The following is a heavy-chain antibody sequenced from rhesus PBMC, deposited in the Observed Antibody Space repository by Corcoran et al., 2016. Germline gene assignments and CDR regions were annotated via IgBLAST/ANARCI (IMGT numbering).Heavy chain of an antibody. V-gene: IGHV4-127*01. CDR2: IYGGSGST. Sequence: QVQLQESGPGLVKPSETLSPTCAVSGYSISRGYGLGWIRQPPRQGLEWIGQIYGGSGSTYYNPSLKSRVTVSKDTSKNQFSLKLSSVTAADTAVYYCARASLEGNYFDYWGQGVLVTVSS. CDR3: ARASLEGNYFDY. D-gene: IGHD2-15*01. CDR1: GYSISRGYG. J-gene: IGHJ4*01.